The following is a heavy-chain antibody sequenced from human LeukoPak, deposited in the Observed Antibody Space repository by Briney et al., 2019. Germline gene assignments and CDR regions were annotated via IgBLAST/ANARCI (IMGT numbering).Heavy chain of an antibody. J-gene: IGHJ4*02. D-gene: IGHD4-17*01. CDR3: VRDRTTVTLFDY. CDR2: IWYDGSNK. V-gene: IGHV3-33*01. CDR1: GFTFSSYG. Sequence: GRSLRLSCAASGFTFSSYGMHWVRQAPGRGLEWVAVIWYDGSNKYYADSVKGRFTISRDNSNNALYLQMNSLRAEDTAVYYCVRDRTTVTLFDYWGQGALVTVSS.